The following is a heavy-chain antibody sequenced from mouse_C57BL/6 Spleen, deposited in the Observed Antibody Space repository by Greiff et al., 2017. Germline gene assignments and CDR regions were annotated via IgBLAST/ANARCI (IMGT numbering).Heavy chain of an antibody. CDR1: GYSFTGYY. Sequence: VQLKESGPELVKPGASVKISCKASGYSFTGYYMNWVKQSPEKSLEWIGEINPSTGGTTYNQKFKAKATLTVDKSSSTAYMQLKSLTSEDSAVYYCARSITTVAHWYFDVWGTGTTVTVSS. J-gene: IGHJ1*03. CDR2: INPSTGGT. D-gene: IGHD1-1*01. V-gene: IGHV1-42*01. CDR3: ARSITTVAHWYFDV.